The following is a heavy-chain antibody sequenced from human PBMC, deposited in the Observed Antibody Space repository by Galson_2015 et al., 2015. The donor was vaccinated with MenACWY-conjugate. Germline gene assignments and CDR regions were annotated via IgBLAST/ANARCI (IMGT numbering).Heavy chain of an antibody. J-gene: IGHJ4*02. CDR1: GGSASSSGYY. CDR3: AREFSY. D-gene: IGHD2/OR15-2a*01. CDR2: IYDSGTT. Sequence: LSLTCTVSGGSASSSGYYWTWIRRPPGKGLEWIGLIYDSGTTKYNPSLKGRVTISLDTSKNQVSLKLSSVTAADTAVYYCAREFSYWGQGTLVTVSS. V-gene: IGHV4-61*08.